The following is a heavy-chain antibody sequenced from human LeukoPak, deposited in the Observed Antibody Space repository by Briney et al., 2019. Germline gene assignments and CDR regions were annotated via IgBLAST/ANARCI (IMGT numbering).Heavy chain of an antibody. D-gene: IGHD3-10*01. J-gene: IGHJ3*02. CDR2: IYYSGST. V-gene: IGHV4-61*08. CDR3: ARAGGSGSYYDDAFDI. Sequence: PSETLSLTCAVSGGSISSGGYSWSWIRQPPGKGLEWIGYIYYSGSTNYNPSLKSRVTISVDTSKNQFSLKLSSVTAADTAVYYCARAGGSGSYYDDAFDIWGQGTMVTVSS. CDR1: GGSISSGGYS.